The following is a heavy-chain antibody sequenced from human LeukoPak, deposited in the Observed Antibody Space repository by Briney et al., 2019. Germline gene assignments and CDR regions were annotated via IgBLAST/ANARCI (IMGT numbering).Heavy chain of an antibody. CDR3: ARAADYYDSSGYLPGAFDI. Sequence: PSETLSLTCAVYGGSFSGYYWSWIRQPPGEGLEWIGYIYYSGSTNYNPSLKSRVTISVDTSKKQVSLKLSSVTAADTAVYYCARAADYYDSSGYLPGAFDIWGQGTMVTVSS. CDR2: IYYSGST. CDR1: GGSFSGYY. D-gene: IGHD3-22*01. J-gene: IGHJ3*02. V-gene: IGHV4-59*01.